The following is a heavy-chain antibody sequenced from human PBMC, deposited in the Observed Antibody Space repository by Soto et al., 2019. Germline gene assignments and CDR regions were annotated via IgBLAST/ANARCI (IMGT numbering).Heavy chain of an antibody. V-gene: IGHV3-30*03. D-gene: IGHD2-2*01. Sequence: PGGSQRLSYAAAGFTFISYGMHWVRQAPGKGLEWVAVISYDGSNKYYADSVKGRFTISRDNSKNTLYLQMDSLRAEDTAVYYCATTVYEYCSSTSCYGGALGAFDIWGQGAMVTVSS. CDR3: ATTVYEYCSSTSCYGGALGAFDI. J-gene: IGHJ3*02. CDR1: GFTFISYG. CDR2: ISYDGSNK.